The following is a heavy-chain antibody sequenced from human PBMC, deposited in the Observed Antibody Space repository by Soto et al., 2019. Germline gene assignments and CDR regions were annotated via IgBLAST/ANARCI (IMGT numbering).Heavy chain of an antibody. CDR2: IYSGGST. V-gene: IGHV3-53*01. D-gene: IGHD2-15*01. Sequence: PGGSLRLSCAASGFTVSSNYMSWVRQAPGKGLEWVSVIYSGGSTYYADSVKGRFTISRDNSKNTLYLQMNSLRAEDTAVYYCARDSTYCSGGSCFFDYRGQGTLVTVSS. CDR1: GFTVSSNY. J-gene: IGHJ4*02. CDR3: ARDSTYCSGGSCFFDY.